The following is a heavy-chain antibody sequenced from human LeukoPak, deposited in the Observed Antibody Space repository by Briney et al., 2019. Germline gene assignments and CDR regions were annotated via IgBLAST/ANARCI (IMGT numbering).Heavy chain of an antibody. CDR2: IKPDGSAQ. J-gene: IGHJ4*02. CDR1: GFTFSNSW. CDR3: ARGQGCGY. Sequence: GGSLRLSCAASGFTFSNSWMSWVRQAPGKGLEWVATIKPDGSAQYYVDSVKGRFTISRDNAKNSLFLQINSLRAEDTAVYYCARGQGCGYWGQGTLVTVSS. D-gene: IGHD2-21*01. V-gene: IGHV3-7*04.